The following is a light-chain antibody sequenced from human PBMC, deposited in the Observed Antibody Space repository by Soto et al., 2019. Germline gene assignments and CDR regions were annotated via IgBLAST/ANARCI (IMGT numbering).Light chain of an antibody. J-gene: IGKJ4*01. V-gene: IGKV1-9*01. CDR3: QQLNSYPLT. Sequence: DIQLTQSPSFLSASVGDRVTITCRASQGINSYLAWYQQIPGKAPKLLIFAASTLQSGVPSRFSGSGSGTEFTLTINSLQPEDFATYYCQQLNSYPLTFGGGTKVESK. CDR1: QGINSY. CDR2: AAS.